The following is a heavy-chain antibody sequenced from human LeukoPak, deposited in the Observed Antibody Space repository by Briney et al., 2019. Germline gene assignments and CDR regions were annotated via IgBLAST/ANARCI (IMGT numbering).Heavy chain of an antibody. V-gene: IGHV1-18*01. CDR1: GYTFTSYG. D-gene: IGHD4-17*01. CDR3: ARALPMTTVTNWYFDL. CDR2: ISAYNGNT. Sequence: ASVKVSCKASGYTFTSYGISWVRQAPGQGLEWMGWISAYNGNTNYAQKLQGRVTMTTDTSTSTAYMELRSLRSDDTAVYYCARALPMTTVTNWYFDLWGRGTLVTVSS. J-gene: IGHJ2*01.